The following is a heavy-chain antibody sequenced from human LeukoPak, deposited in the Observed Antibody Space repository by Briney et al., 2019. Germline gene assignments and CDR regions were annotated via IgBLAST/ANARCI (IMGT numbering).Heavy chain of an antibody. CDR1: GGSISSYY. D-gene: IGHD6-6*01. CDR2: IYYSGST. CDR3: AREQLVQPFDY. J-gene: IGHJ4*02. V-gene: IGHV4-59*12. Sequence: PSETLSLTCTVSGGSISSYYWSWIRQPPGKGLEWIGYIYYSGSTNYNPSLKSRVTISVDTSKNQFSLKLSSVTAADTAVYYCAREQLVQPFDYWGQGTLVTVSS.